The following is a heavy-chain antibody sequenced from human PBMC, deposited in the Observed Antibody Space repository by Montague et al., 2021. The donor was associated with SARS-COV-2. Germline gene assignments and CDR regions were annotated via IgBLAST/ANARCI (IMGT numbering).Heavy chain of an antibody. Sequence: PALVKPTQTLTPTCTFSGFSLSTSGMFVSWIRQPPGKALEWLARIDWDDDKYYSTSLKTRLTISKDTSKNQVVLTMTNMDPVDTATYYCARRTYDILTGYDYGMDVWGQGTTVTVSS. V-gene: IGHV2-70*11. D-gene: IGHD3-9*01. CDR3: ARRTYDILTGYDYGMDV. CDR2: IDWDDDK. J-gene: IGHJ6*02. CDR1: GFSLSTSGMF.